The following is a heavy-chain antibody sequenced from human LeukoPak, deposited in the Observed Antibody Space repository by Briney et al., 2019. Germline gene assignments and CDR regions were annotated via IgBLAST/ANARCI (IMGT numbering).Heavy chain of an antibody. V-gene: IGHV1-18*01. Sequence: ASVKVSCKASGYTFTSYGISWVRQAPGQGLEWMGWISAYNGNTNYAQKLQGRVTMTTDTSTSTAYMELSSLRSEDTAVYYCARGHLRGYSARRGPGMDVWGQGTTVTVSS. D-gene: IGHD5-12*01. J-gene: IGHJ6*02. CDR1: GYTFTSYG. CDR2: ISAYNGNT. CDR3: ARGHLRGYSARRGPGMDV.